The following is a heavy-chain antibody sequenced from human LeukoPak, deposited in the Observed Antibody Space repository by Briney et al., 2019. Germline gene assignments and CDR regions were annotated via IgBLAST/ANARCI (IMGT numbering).Heavy chain of an antibody. D-gene: IGHD6-13*01. CDR2: INPSGGST. Sequence: DSVKVSCKASGYTFTSYYMHWVRQAPGQGLEWMGIINPSGGSTSYAQKFQGRVTMTRDTSTSTVYMELSSLRSEDTAVYYCARSIAAADPWDYWGQGTLVTVSS. CDR1: GYTFTSYY. CDR3: ARSIAAADPWDY. J-gene: IGHJ4*02. V-gene: IGHV1-46*01.